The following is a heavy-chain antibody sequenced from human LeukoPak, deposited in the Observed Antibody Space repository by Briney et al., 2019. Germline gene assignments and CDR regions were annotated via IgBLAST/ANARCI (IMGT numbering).Heavy chain of an antibody. J-gene: IGHJ4*02. CDR3: ARGGSGWQTYYFDY. Sequence: ASVKVSCKASGYTFTSYDINWVRHATGQGLEWMGWMSPNSGDTGYAQKFQGRVTITADESTSTAYMELSSLRSEDTAVYYCARGGSGWQTYYFDYWGQGTLVTVSS. V-gene: IGHV1-8*01. CDR1: GYTFTSYD. CDR2: MSPNSGDT. D-gene: IGHD6-19*01.